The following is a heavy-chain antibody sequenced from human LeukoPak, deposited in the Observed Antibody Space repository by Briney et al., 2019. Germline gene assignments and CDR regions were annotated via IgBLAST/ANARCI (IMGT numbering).Heavy chain of an antibody. Sequence: ASVKVSCKASGYTFTSYDINWVRQATGQGLEWMGWINPNSGGTNYAQKFQGRVTMTRDTSISTAYMELSRLRSDDTAVYYCARDMDYGDYDYFDYWGQGTLVTVSS. J-gene: IGHJ4*02. CDR1: GYTFTSYD. CDR2: INPNSGGT. D-gene: IGHD4-17*01. V-gene: IGHV1-2*02. CDR3: ARDMDYGDYDYFDY.